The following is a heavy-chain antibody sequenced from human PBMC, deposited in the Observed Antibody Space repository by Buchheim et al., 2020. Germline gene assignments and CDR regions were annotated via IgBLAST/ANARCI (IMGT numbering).Heavy chain of an antibody. Sequence: EVQLLESGGGLVQPGGSLRLSCVASGCTFSSYAMSWVRQAPGKGLDWVSAISGIGGSTYYADSVKGRFTISRDNSKNTLYLQMKSLRSEDTAVYYCAKKVEMATIPLFDYWGQGTL. D-gene: IGHD5-24*01. J-gene: IGHJ4*02. CDR3: AKKVEMATIPLFDY. CDR2: ISGIGGST. CDR1: GCTFSSYA. V-gene: IGHV3-23*01.